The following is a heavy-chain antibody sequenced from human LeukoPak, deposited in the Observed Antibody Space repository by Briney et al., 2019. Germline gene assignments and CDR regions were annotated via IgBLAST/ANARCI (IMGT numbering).Heavy chain of an antibody. J-gene: IGHJ4*02. Sequence: GGSLRLSCAASGFTFSSYAMSWVRQAPGKGLEWVSAISGSGGSTYYADSVKGRFTISRDNSKNALYLQMDSLRAEDTAVYYCARGGYYYPFDYWGQGTLVTVSS. CDR3: ARGGYYYPFDY. V-gene: IGHV3-23*01. D-gene: IGHD3-22*01. CDR2: ISGSGGST. CDR1: GFTFSSYA.